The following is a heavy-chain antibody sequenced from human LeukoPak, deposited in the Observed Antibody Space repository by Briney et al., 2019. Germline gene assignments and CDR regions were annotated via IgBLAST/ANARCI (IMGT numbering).Heavy chain of an antibody. Sequence: SETLSLTCTVSSGSISPYYWSWIRQPPGKGLEWIGYIYYSGSTNYNPSLKSRLTLSVDTSENQFSLKLSSVNAADTAVYYCARHRHSDPYYFDYWGQGTLVTVSS. CDR2: IYYSGST. V-gene: IGHV4-59*08. CDR3: ARHRHSDPYYFDY. CDR1: SGSISPYY. D-gene: IGHD2-21*02. J-gene: IGHJ4*02.